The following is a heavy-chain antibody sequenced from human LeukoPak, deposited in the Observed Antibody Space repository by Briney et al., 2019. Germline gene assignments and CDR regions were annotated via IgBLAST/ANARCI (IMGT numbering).Heavy chain of an antibody. CDR1: GGSFSGYY. V-gene: IGHV4-39*01. J-gene: IGHJ4*02. CDR3: ARSYDTSAYYLVSDY. CDR2: IYYSGNT. Sequence: PSETLSLTCAVYGGSFSGYYWGWIRQPPGKGLEWIGSIYYSGNTYYNPSLKSRLTISVDTSKNQFSLKLSSVTAADTAVYYCARSYDTSAYYLVSDYWGQGTLVTVSS. D-gene: IGHD3-22*01.